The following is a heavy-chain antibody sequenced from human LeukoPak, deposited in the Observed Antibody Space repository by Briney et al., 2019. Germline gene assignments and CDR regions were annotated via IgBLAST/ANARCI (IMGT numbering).Heavy chain of an antibody. J-gene: IGHJ4*02. CDR1: GFTFNNYW. CDR2: INTDGSST. V-gene: IGHV3-74*01. D-gene: IGHD3-10*01. Sequence: GGSLRLSCTASGFTFNNYWMHWVRQAPGKGPVWVSRINTDGSSTSYADSVKGRFTISRDNSRNTVFLQMNRLRPEDTAVYYCVKEAYYGWGSSPTFYFDYWGQGTRVTVSS. CDR3: VKEAYYGWGSSPTFYFDY.